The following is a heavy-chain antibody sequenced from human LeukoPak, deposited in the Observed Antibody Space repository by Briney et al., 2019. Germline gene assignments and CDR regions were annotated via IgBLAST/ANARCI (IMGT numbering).Heavy chain of an antibody. CDR3: AREAYYYDSSGYWDAFDI. CDR2: IYTSGST. V-gene: IGHV4-4*07. D-gene: IGHD3-22*01. CDR1: GGSISTYY. Sequence: PSETLSLTCTVSGGSISTYYWSWIRQPAGKGLEWIGRIYTSGSTNYNPSLKSRVTISVDTSKNQFSLKLSSVSAADTAFYYCAREAYYYDSSGYWDAFDIWGQGTMVTVSS. J-gene: IGHJ3*02.